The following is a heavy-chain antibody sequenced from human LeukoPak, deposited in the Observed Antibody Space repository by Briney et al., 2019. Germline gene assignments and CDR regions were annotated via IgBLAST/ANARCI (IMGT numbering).Heavy chain of an antibody. CDR3: ARVRDYYYYYMDV. J-gene: IGHJ6*03. Sequence: ASETLSLTCTVSGGSISSYYWSWIRQPPGKGLEWIGYIYYSGSTNYNPSLKSRVTSSVDTSKNQFSLKLSSVTAADTAVYYCARVRDYYYYYMDVWGKGTTVTISS. V-gene: IGHV4-59*01. CDR2: IYYSGST. CDR1: GGSISSYY.